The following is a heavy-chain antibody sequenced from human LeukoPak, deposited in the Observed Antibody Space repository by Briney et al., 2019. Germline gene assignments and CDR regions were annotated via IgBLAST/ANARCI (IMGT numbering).Heavy chain of an antibody. CDR3: ARRPSLGVFDY. CDR2: IYYSGST. Sequence: SETLSLTCTVSGGSVSSGSYYWSWIRQPPGKGLEWIGYIYYSGSTNYNPSLKSRVTISVDTSKNQFSLKLSSVTAADTAVYYCARRPSLGVFDYWGQGTLVTVSS. CDR1: GGSVSSGSYY. J-gene: IGHJ4*02. D-gene: IGHD1-26*01. V-gene: IGHV4-61*01.